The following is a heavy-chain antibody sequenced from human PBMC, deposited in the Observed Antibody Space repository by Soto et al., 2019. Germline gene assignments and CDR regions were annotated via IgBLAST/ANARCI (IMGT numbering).Heavy chain of an antibody. CDR3: ASAQYFQH. Sequence: GGSLRLSCAASGFTFSSYSMHWVRQAPGKGLEWVSYISNSSSTNYYADSVKGRFTISRDNSKNSLYLQMNSLRAEDTAVYYCASAQYFQHWGQGTLVTVSS. CDR1: GFTFSSYS. J-gene: IGHJ1*01. CDR2: ISNSSSTN. V-gene: IGHV3-48*01.